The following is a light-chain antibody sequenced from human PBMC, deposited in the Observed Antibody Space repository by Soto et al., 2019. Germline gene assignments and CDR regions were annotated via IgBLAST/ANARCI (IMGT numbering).Light chain of an antibody. CDR1: QTISSW. J-gene: IGKJ1*01. CDR3: QQYNSYSRT. Sequence: DSQFTQSPSTLSASVGDRVTITCRASQTISSWLAWYQQKPGKAPKLLIYKASSLQSGVPSRFGGTGSGTEFTLTISSLQPDDFATYYCQQYNSYSRTFGQRTKVDI. CDR2: KAS. V-gene: IGKV1-5*03.